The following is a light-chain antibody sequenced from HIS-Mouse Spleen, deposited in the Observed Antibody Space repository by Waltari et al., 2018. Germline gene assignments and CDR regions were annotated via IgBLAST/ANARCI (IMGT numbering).Light chain of an antibody. CDR1: ALPKTY. CDR3: YSTDSSGNHRV. Sequence: SYELTQPPSVSVSPGQTARITCSGDALPKTYAYWYQQKAGQAPVLVIYEESKRPSGIPERFSGSSSGTMATLTISGAQVEDEADYYCYSTDSSGNHRVFGGGTKLTVL. V-gene: IGLV3-10*01. J-gene: IGLJ2*01. CDR2: EES.